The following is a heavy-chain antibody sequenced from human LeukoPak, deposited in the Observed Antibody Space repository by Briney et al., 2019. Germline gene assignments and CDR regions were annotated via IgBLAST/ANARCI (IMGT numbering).Heavy chain of an antibody. V-gene: IGHV1-69*05. CDR1: GGTFSSYA. D-gene: IGHD6-6*01. CDR3: ARDHGSSSYFDY. J-gene: IGHJ4*02. CDR2: IIPIFGTA. Sequence: GASVKVSCKASGGTFSSYAISWVRQAPGQGLEWMGGIIPIFGTANYAQKFQGRVTITTDESTSTAYMELSSLRSEDTAVYYCARDHGSSSYFDYWGQGTLVTVSS.